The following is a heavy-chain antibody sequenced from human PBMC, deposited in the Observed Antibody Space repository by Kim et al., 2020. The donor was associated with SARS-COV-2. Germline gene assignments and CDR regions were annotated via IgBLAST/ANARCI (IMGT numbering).Heavy chain of an antibody. V-gene: IGHV3-74*03. J-gene: IGHJ4*02. CDR1: GFTFSSDW. D-gene: IGHD3-16*01. CDR2: INGDGTGI. Sequence: GGSLRLSCAASGFTFSSDWMHWVRQVPGKGPVWISRINGDGTGIMYADSVKGRITISRDNARNTLYLQMTSLRVEDTAVYYCARALGGSVLAYWGQGPLVTLPS. CDR3: ARALGGSVLAY.